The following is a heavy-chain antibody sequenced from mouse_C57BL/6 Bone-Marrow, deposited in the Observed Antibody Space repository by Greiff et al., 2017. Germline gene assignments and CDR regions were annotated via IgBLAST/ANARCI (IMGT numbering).Heavy chain of an antibody. CDR3: TTRYDYAYAMDY. V-gene: IGHV14-4*01. CDR2: IDPENGDT. Sequence: EVKLMESGAELVRPGASVKLSCTASGFNIKDDYMHWVKQRPEQGLEWIGWIDPENGDTEYASKFQGKATITADTSSNTAYLQLSSLTSEDTAVYYCTTRYDYAYAMDYWGQGTSVTVSS. CDR1: GFNIKDDY. D-gene: IGHD2-4*01. J-gene: IGHJ4*01.